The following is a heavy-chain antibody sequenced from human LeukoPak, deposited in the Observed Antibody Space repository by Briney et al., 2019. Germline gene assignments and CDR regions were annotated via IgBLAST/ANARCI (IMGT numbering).Heavy chain of an antibody. V-gene: IGHV4-34*01. D-gene: IGHD4-17*01. CDR1: GGSFSVYS. J-gene: IGHJ4*02. CDR2: INHGGST. Sequence: SETLSLTCAVYGGSFSVYSWTWIRQPPGRGLEWIGEINHGGSTNYNPSLKSRVSISLDTSKSQFSLKLSSVTAADTAVYYCARQDYAELNWGQGTLVTVSS. CDR3: ARQDYAELN.